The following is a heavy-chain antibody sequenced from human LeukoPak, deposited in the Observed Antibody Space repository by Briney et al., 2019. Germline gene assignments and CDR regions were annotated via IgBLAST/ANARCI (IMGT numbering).Heavy chain of an antibody. CDR2: FSPYNGNT. Sequence: ASVQVSCDASGYTFISYGINWVRQAPGQGLEWMGWFSPYNGNTNYAQKFQGRVTMTTDTSTSTAYMELRSLKSDDTAVYYCARGEGVAARQSWFDPWGQGTLVTVSS. V-gene: IGHV1-18*01. D-gene: IGHD6-6*01. CDR3: ARGEGVAARQSWFDP. J-gene: IGHJ5*02. CDR1: GYTFISYG.